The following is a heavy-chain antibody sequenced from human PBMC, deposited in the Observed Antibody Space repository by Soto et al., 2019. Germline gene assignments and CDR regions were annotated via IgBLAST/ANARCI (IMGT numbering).Heavy chain of an antibody. Sequence: GSGPTLVNPTQTLTLTCTFSGFSLSTSGMCVSWIRQPPGKALEWLALIDWDDDKYYSTSLKTRLTISKDTSKNQVVLTMTNMDPVDTATYYCARAYDYGDYGQWFDPWGQGTLVTVSS. CDR2: IDWDDDK. CDR1: GFSLSTSGMC. J-gene: IGHJ5*02. CDR3: ARAYDYGDYGQWFDP. D-gene: IGHD4-17*01. V-gene: IGHV2-70*01.